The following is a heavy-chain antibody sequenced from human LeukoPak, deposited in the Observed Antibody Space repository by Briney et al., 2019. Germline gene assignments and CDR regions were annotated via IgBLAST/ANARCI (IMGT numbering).Heavy chain of an antibody. V-gene: IGHV3-21*01. CDR3: ARIRDSSGYPSYFGMDV. Sequence: PGGSLRLSCAASGFTFSSYWMSWVRQAPGKGLEWVASISSSTTYIYYADSMRGRFTISRDNAKYSLYLQMNSLRAEDTAVYYCARIRDSSGYPSYFGMDVWGQGTTVTVSS. CDR1: GFTFSSYW. CDR2: ISSSTTYI. D-gene: IGHD3-22*01. J-gene: IGHJ6*02.